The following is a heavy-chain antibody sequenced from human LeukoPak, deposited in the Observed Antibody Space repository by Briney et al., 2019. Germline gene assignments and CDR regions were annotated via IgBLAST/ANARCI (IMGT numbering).Heavy chain of an antibody. V-gene: IGHV3-30*02. CDR2: IRYDGSNK. CDR1: GFTFSSYG. CDR3: AKGIRALIAAAGTGEANDY. Sequence: GGSLRLSCAASGFTFSSYGMHWVRQAPGKGLEWVAFIRYDGSNKYYADSVKGRFTISRDNSKNTLYLQMSSLRAEDTAVYYCAKGIRALIAAAGTGEANDYWGQGTLVTVSS. D-gene: IGHD6-13*01. J-gene: IGHJ4*02.